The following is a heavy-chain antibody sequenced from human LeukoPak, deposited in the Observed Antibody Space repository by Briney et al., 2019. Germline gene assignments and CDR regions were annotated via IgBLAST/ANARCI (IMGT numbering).Heavy chain of an antibody. CDR1: GFTFRSHA. CDR3: AKGGVYSGYDLSFEY. D-gene: IGHD5-12*01. J-gene: IGHJ4*02. V-gene: IGHV3-64D*08. CDR2: INDDGSLT. Sequence: GGSLRLSCSAAGFTFRSHAMHWVRQAPGKGLEYVSTINDDGSLTYYADSVKGRFTISRDNSKNTVYLQMNSLRADDTAVFYCAKGGVYSGYDLSFEYWGQGALVTVSS.